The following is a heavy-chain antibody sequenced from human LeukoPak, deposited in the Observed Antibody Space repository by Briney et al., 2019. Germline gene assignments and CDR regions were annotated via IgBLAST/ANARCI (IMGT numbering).Heavy chain of an antibody. CDR1: GYTFTSYG. D-gene: IGHD2-15*01. J-gene: IGHJ4*02. CDR3: ARVRGYCSGGSCYSKFFDY. V-gene: IGHV1-18*01. Sequence: GASVKVSCKASGYTFTSYGISWVRQAPGQGLEWMGWISAYNGNTNYAQKLQGRVTMTTDTSTSTAYMELRSLRSDDTAVYYCARVRGYCSGGSCYSKFFDYWGQGTLVTVSS. CDR2: ISAYNGNT.